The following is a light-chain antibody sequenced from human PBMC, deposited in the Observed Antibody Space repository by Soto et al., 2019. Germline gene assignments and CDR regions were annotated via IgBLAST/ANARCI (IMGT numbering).Light chain of an antibody. V-gene: IGKV1-5*03. CDR1: QSISSW. CDR2: KAS. J-gene: IGKJ1*01. CDR3: QQYKTYWS. Sequence: DIQMTQSPSTLSASVGDRITITCRASQSISSWLAWYQQKPGKAPKVLIYKASILEIGVPSWFSGSGSGTEFTLTISSLQPDDFPTYYCQQYKTYWSFGQGTKVVIK.